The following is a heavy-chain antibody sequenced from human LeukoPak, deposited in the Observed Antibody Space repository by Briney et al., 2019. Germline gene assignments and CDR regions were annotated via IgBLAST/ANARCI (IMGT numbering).Heavy chain of an antibody. CDR2: ISAYNGNT. V-gene: IGHV1-18*04. CDR1: GYTFTSYY. CDR3: AGAPYYYDSSAQFDI. J-gene: IGHJ3*02. D-gene: IGHD3-22*01. Sequence: EASVKVSCKASGYTFTSYYMHWVRQAPGQGREWMGWISAYNGNTNYAQKLQGRVTMTTDTSTSTAYMELRSLRSDDTAVYYCAGAPYYYDSSAQFDIWGQGTMVTVSS.